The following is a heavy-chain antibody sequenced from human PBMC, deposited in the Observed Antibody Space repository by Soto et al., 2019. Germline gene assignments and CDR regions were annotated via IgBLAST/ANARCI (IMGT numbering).Heavy chain of an antibody. V-gene: IGHV4-34*01. D-gene: IGHD5-18*01. CDR2: INHSGST. J-gene: IGHJ4*02. CDR3: ARGKPEDTAMVTGSNYFDY. CDR1: GGSFSGYY. Sequence: QVQLQQWGAGLLKPSETLSLTCAVYGGSFSGYYWSWIRQPPGKGLEWIGEINHSGSTNYNPSLKRRVTISVDTSKNQFSLKLSSVTAADTAVYYCARGKPEDTAMVTGSNYFDYWGQGNLVTVSS.